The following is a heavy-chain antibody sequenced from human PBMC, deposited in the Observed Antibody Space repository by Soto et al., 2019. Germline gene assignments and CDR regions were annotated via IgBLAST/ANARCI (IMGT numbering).Heavy chain of an antibody. CDR3: ARDLGITMFRGVADNWFDP. D-gene: IGHD3-10*01. J-gene: IGHJ5*02. Sequence: SETLSLTCTVSCGSISSYYWSWIRQPPGKGLEWIGYIYYSGSTNYNPSLKSRVTISVDTSKNQFSLKLSSVTAADTAVYYCARDLGITMFRGVADNWFDPWGQGTLVTVSS. V-gene: IGHV4-59*01. CDR2: IYYSGST. CDR1: CGSISSYY.